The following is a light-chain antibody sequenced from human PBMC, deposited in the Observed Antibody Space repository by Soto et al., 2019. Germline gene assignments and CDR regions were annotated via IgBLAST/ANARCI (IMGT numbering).Light chain of an antibody. CDR3: QHRNNWPPGAA. Sequence: EIVLTQSPATLSLSRGDRATLSCRASQNVYSYLAWYQQKPGQAPRLLIYYASNRATGIPARFSGSGSGTAFTLTISSLEPEDVGVYYCQHRNNWPPGAAFGGGTKVEIK. CDR1: QNVYSY. CDR2: YAS. V-gene: IGKV3-11*01. J-gene: IGKJ4*01.